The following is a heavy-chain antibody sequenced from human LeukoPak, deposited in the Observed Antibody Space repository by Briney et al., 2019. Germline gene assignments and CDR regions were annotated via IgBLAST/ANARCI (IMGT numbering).Heavy chain of an antibody. CDR3: GRDSGFWLY. Sequence: SETLSLTCTVSGDSITSGSWGWIRQTPGKGLEWIGNIYSTGTTSYNPSVKSRVTMSVDTSKNQFSLKLDSATAADTAVYYCGRDSGFWLYWGQGTLVTVSS. V-gene: IGHV4-39*07. CDR2: IYSTGTT. J-gene: IGHJ4*02. D-gene: IGHD3-22*01. CDR1: GDSITSGS.